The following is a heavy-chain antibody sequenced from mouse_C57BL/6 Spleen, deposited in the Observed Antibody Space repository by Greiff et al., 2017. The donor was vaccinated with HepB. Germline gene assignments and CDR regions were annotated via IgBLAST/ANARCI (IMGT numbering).Heavy chain of an antibody. V-gene: IGHV1-80*01. CDR3: ARRGNGFVFDY. J-gene: IGHJ2*01. Sequence: QVQLKHSGAELVKPGASVKISCKASGYAFSSYWMNWVKQRPGKGLEWIGQIYPGDGDTNYNGKFKGKATLTADISSSTAYMQLGSLTSEDSAVYFCARRGNGFVFDYWGQGTTLTVSS. CDR1: GYAFSSYW. CDR2: IYPGDGDT. D-gene: IGHD2-2*01.